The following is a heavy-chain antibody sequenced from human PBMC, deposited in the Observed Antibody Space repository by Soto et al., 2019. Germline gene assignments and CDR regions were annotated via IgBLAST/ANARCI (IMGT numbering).Heavy chain of an antibody. V-gene: IGHV3-30*18. J-gene: IGHJ4*02. CDR2: ISSGGGSQ. Sequence: QVQLVESGGGVVQPGRSLRLSCAASGFTFSSYGIHWVRQAPGKGLEWLAFISSGGGSQHFADSVKGRFTISRDNSKNAAYLQMNSLGAEDTAVYYCAKEPVRNGDFDYSGQGILVTVSS. D-gene: IGHD2-8*01. CDR3: AKEPVRNGDFDY. CDR1: GFTFSSYG.